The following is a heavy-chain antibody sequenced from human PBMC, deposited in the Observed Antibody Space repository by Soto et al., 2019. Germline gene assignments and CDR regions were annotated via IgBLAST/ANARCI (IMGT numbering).Heavy chain of an antibody. V-gene: IGHV5-51*01. CDR2: IYPGDSDT. CDR1: GYSFTTYW. Sequence: PGESLKISCKGSGYSFTTYWIGWVRQMPGKGLEWMAIIYPGDSDTRVSPSFRGQVTISVDKSIRTAYLQWSSLRASDTAMYYCATQTPLWSGYYQYYFDFWGQGTMVTVSS. D-gene: IGHD3-3*01. J-gene: IGHJ4*02. CDR3: ATQTPLWSGYYQYYFDF.